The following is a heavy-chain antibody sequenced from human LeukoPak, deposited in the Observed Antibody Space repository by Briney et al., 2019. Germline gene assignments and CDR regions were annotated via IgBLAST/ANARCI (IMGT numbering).Heavy chain of an antibody. CDR2: IYYTGTT. CDR1: RGSMSDYF. J-gene: IGHJ5*01. D-gene: IGHD2/OR15-2a*01. Sequence: SETPSLTCNVSRGSMSDYFWSWIRQSPGKGLEWIGYIYYTGTTNSNPSLKSRVTISVDTFNNQFSLNLSSLTAADTAVYFCAGGQDPNAVRFVSWGQGTLVTVSS. CDR3: AGGQDPNAVRFVS. V-gene: IGHV4-59*01.